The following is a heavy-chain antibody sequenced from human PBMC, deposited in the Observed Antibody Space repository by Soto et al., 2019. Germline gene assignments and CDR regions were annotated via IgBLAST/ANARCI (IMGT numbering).Heavy chain of an antibody. D-gene: IGHD6-19*01. CDR2: IIPIFGTA. J-gene: IGHJ6*02. Sequence: QVQLVQSGAEVKKPGSSVKVSCKASGGTFSSYAISWVRQAPGQGLEWMGGIIPIFGTANYAQKFQGRVTITADKSTSRAYMELSSLRSEYTAVYYCARGLVRAVAFYYYGMDVWGQGTTVTVSS. CDR3: ARGLVRAVAFYYYGMDV. V-gene: IGHV1-69*06. CDR1: GGTFSSYA.